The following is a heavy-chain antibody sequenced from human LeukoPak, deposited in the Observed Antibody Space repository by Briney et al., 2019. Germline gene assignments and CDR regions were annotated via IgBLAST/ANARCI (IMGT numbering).Heavy chain of an antibody. Sequence: GGSLRLSCAASGFTFSSYGMHWVRQAPGKGLAWVAVIWYDGSNKYYADSVKGRFTISRDNSKNTLYLQMNSLRAEATAVYYCAGLDGGSGNAVDIWGQGTMVTVSS. CDR2: IWYDGSNK. CDR3: AGLDGGSGNAVDI. V-gene: IGHV3-33*01. D-gene: IGHD3-10*01. CDR1: GFTFSSYG. J-gene: IGHJ3*02.